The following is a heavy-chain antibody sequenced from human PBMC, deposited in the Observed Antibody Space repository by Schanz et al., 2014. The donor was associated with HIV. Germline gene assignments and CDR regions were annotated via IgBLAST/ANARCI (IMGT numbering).Heavy chain of an antibody. J-gene: IGHJ4*02. CDR2: IGYDGNNK. V-gene: IGHV3-33*01. CDR1: GFTFSIFG. D-gene: IGHD3-3*01. Sequence: QEQLVESGGGVVQPGKSLRLSCAASGFTFSIFGMHWVRQAPGKGLEWVAIIGYDGNNKYCADSVKGRFTVSRDNSKNTNTLYLQMNSLRAEDTAVYYCARLYYDSWGGKDEYYFDYWGQGTLVTVSS. CDR3: ARLYYDSWGGKDEYYFDY.